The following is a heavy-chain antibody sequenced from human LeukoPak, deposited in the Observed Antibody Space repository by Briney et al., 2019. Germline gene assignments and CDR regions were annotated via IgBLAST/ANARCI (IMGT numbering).Heavy chain of an antibody. D-gene: IGHD6-19*01. CDR1: GFTFSSYG. CDR3: ARGNQWLIDY. J-gene: IGHJ4*02. V-gene: IGHV3-30*03. Sequence: PGTSLRLSCAASGFTFSSYGMHWVRQAPGKGLEWVSLISHDGGDERYADSVKGRFTISRDNSKSTLYLQMNSLRVEDTAVYYCARGNQWLIDYCGQGTQVTVSS. CDR2: ISHDGGDE.